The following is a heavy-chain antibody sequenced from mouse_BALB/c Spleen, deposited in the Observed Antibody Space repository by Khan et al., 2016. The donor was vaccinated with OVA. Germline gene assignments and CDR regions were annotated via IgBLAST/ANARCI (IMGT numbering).Heavy chain of an antibody. Sequence: EVQLQESGPGLVKPSQSLSLTCTVTGYSITSNYAWNWIRQFPGNKLEWMDYISYSGSTNYNPSLKSRISITRDTSKNQFFLQVNSVTTEDTATYYCARGNYYGYALDYWGQGTSITVSS. V-gene: IGHV3-2*02. D-gene: IGHD1-1*01. CDR2: ISYSGST. CDR3: ARGNYYGYALDY. J-gene: IGHJ4*01. CDR1: GYSITSNYA.